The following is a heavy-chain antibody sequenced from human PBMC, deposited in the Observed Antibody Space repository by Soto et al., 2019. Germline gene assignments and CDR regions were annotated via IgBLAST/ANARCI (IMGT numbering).Heavy chain of an antibody. Sequence: EVQLVESGGGLVQPGGSLRLSCAVSGFTFSRRSLHWVRQAPGKGLVWVSGIDKVGTDSTYADSVKGRFTSSRDNAKNTVYLQMNSLRVEATAVYYRARGWFGPDVWGKGTTVTVSS. CDR1: GFTFSRRS. D-gene: IGHD3-10*01. CDR3: ARGWFGPDV. J-gene: IGHJ6*03. CDR2: IDKVGTDS. V-gene: IGHV3-74*01.